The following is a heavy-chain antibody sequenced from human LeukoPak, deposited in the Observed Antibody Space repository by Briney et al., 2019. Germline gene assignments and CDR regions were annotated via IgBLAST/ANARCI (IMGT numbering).Heavy chain of an antibody. Sequence: PGGSLRLSCAGSGFTFSSFGMHWVRQAPGKGLEWVSFIRYDGGDKLYADSVKGRFTISRDNSKNTLHLQMNSLRAEDTAVYYCVRNSGELGAWGQGTLVTVSS. CDR2: IRYDGGDK. D-gene: IGHD2-21*01. CDR1: GFTFSSFG. V-gene: IGHV3-33*08. J-gene: IGHJ5*02. CDR3: VRNSGELGA.